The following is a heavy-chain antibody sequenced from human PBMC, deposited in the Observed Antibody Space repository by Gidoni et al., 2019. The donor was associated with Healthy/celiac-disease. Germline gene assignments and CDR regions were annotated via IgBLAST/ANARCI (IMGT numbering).Heavy chain of an antibody. J-gene: IGHJ3*02. CDR3: ARSTEGANCSGGSCYSRYDAFDI. V-gene: IGHV4-39*01. Sequence: QLQLQESGPGLVKLSETLSLTCTVSGGSISSSSYYWGRIRQPPGKGLDWTGSVHYSGRAYYNPSLKSRVTISVDTSKNQFSLKLSSVTAADTAVYYCARSTEGANCSGGSCYSRYDAFDIWGQGTMVTVSS. D-gene: IGHD2-15*01. CDR1: GGSISSSSYY. CDR2: VHYSGRA.